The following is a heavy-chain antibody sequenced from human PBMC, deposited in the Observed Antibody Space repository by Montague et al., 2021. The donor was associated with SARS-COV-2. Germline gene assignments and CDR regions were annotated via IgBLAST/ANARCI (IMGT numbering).Heavy chain of an antibody. J-gene: IGHJ4*02. CDR1: GASVRSGNSY. V-gene: IGHV4-61*01. Sequence: SETLSLTCTVSGASVRSGNSYWNWIRQPPGKGLEWIGYISYSGSTNYSPSLKSRVTISVDTSKNQLSLKVISATAADTAVYYCARDFDYWGQGTLVTVSS. CDR2: ISYSGST. CDR3: ARDFDY.